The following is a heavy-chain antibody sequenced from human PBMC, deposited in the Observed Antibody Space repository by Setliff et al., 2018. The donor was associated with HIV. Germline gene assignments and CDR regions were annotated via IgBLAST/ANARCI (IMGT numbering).Heavy chain of an antibody. V-gene: IGHV1-8*01. Sequence: ASVKVSCKTSGHPFSNYDIIWVRRATGQGLGWMGWMNPNSGATGYAQKFKDRFIMTGDTSISTAYMELSSLTSEDTAVYYCASGKGVRGVIIRGGLDVWGKGTTVTVSS. CDR3: ASGKGVRGVIIRGGLDV. CDR1: GHPFSNYD. J-gene: IGHJ6*04. D-gene: IGHD3-10*01. CDR2: MNPNSGAT.